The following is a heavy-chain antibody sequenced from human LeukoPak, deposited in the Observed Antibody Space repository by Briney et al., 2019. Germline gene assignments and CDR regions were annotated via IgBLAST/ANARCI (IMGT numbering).Heavy chain of an antibody. CDR3: ARVGDCSGGSCYPYYFDY. CDR2: ISSSSSYI. V-gene: IGHV3-21*01. CDR1: GFTFSSYW. D-gene: IGHD2-15*01. Sequence: GGSLRLSCAASGFTFSSYWMSWVRQAPGKGLEWVSSISSSSSYIYYADSVKGRFTISRDNAKNSLYLQMNSLRAEDTAVYYCARVGDCSGGSCYPYYFDYWGQGTLVTVSS. J-gene: IGHJ4*02.